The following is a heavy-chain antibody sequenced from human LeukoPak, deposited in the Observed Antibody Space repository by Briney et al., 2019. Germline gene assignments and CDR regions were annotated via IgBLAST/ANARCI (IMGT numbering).Heavy chain of an antibody. CDR3: ASVSVAGSNNWFDP. Sequence: SETLSLTCTVSGGSISSYYWSWIRQPPGKGLEWIGYIYYSGSTNYNPSLKSRVTISVDTSKNQFSLKLSSVTAVDTAVYYCASVSVAGSNNWFDPWGQGTLVTVSS. J-gene: IGHJ5*02. V-gene: IGHV4-59*01. CDR2: IYYSGST. D-gene: IGHD6-19*01. CDR1: GGSISSYY.